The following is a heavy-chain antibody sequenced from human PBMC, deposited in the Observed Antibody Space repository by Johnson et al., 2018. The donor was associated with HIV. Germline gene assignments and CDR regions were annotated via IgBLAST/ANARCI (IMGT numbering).Heavy chain of an antibody. CDR3: GRDREGLRQWLARGFGAFNI. V-gene: IGHV3-66*01. CDR1: GITVGTNY. J-gene: IGHJ3*02. CDR2: IYSGGST. Sequence: VQLVESGGGLVQPGGSLRLSCAASGITVGTNYMSWVRQAPGKGLEWVSVIYSGGSTYYADSVKGRFTISRDNSKNTLYLQMNSRRVEDTAVYYCGRDREGLRQWLARGFGAFNIWGQGAMLTVSS. D-gene: IGHD6-19*01.